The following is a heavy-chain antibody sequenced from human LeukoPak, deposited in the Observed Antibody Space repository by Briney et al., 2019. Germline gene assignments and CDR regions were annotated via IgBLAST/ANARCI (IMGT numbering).Heavy chain of an antibody. D-gene: IGHD3-10*01. Sequence: ASVKVSCKASGYTFTSYDINWVRQATGQGLEWMGWMNPNSGNTGYAQKFQGRVTMTRNTSISTAYMELSSLRSEDTAVYYCARGSPYYYGSGSRNYFDYWGQGTLVTVSS. CDR1: GYTFTSYD. V-gene: IGHV1-8*01. J-gene: IGHJ4*02. CDR3: ARGSPYYYGSGSRNYFDY. CDR2: MNPNSGNT.